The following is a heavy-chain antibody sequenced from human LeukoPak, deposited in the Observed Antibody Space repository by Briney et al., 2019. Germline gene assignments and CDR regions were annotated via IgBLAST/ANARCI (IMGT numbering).Heavy chain of an antibody. CDR3: ARGSRGGYNYVVWYFDL. V-gene: IGHV4-59*01. CDR1: GGSISSYY. CDR2: IYYSGST. D-gene: IGHD5-24*01. J-gene: IGHJ2*01. Sequence: SETLSLTCTVSGGSISSYYWSWIRQPPGKGLEWIGYIYYSGSTNYNPSLKSRVTISVDTSKNQFSLKLSSVTAADTAVYYCARGSRGGYNYVVWYFDLWGRGTLVTVSS.